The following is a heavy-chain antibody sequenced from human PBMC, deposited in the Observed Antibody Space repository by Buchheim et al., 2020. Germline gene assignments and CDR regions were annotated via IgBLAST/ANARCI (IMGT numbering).Heavy chain of an antibody. CDR1: GGSISSYY. CDR3: ARDRTLFDY. J-gene: IGHJ4*02. V-gene: IGHV4-59*01. Sequence: QVQLQESGPGLVKPSETLSLTCTVSGGSISSYYWSWIRQPPGKGLEWIGYIYYSGSTNYNPSLKSRVTISVNTSKNQFSLKLSSVTAADTAVYYCARDRTLFDYWGQGTL. CDR2: IYYSGST.